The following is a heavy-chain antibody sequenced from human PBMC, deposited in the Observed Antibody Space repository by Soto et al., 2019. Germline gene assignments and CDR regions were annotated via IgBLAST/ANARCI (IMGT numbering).Heavy chain of an antibody. J-gene: IGHJ4*02. Sequence: EVQLVQSGAEVKKPGESLKISCKGSGYSFTTYWIGWVRQMPGKGLEWMGIIYPYDSDTRYSPSFQGQVTFSADESITTAYLQWTSLKASDKAMYYCARQGSKYGPNFDFWGQGTLVTVSP. V-gene: IGHV5-51*01. D-gene: IGHD3-10*01. CDR3: ARQGSKYGPNFDF. CDR1: GYSFTTYW. CDR2: IYPYDSDT.